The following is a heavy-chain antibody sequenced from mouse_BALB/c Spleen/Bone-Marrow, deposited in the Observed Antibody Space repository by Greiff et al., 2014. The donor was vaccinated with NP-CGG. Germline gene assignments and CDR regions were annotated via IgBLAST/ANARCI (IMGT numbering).Heavy chain of an antibody. CDR1: GYTFTSYW. D-gene: IGHD1-2*01. CDR3: ARRGYGYGFAY. Sequence: QVQLQQSGAELVKPGAPVKLSCKASGYTFTSYWMNWVKQRPGRGLEWIGRIDPSDSETHYNQKFKDKATLTVDKSSSTAYIQRSSLTSEDSAVYYCARRGYGYGFAYWGQGTLVTVSA. J-gene: IGHJ3*01. V-gene: IGHV1-69*02. CDR2: IDPSDSET.